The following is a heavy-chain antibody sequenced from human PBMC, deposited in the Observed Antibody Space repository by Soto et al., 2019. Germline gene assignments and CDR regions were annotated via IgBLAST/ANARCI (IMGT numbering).Heavy chain of an antibody. D-gene: IGHD3-22*01. CDR3: AKFEPHYYDSSGPDPTYYFDY. J-gene: IGHJ4*02. CDR2: INGIGGIT. CDR1: GFTFSSYA. V-gene: IGHV3-23*01. Sequence: GGSLRLSCAASGFTFSSYAMSWVRQAPGKGLEWVSAINGIGGITYYADSVKGRFTISRDNSKNTLYLQMNSLRAEDTAVYYCAKFEPHYYDSSGPDPTYYFDYWGQGTLVTVSS.